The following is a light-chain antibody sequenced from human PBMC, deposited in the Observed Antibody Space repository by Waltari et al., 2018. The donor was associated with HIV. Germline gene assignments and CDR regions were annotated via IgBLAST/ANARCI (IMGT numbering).Light chain of an antibody. CDR3: SSFTSGNTPVL. CDR1: SSTIGSNY. V-gene: IGLV1-47*01. CDR2: RNN. Sequence: QSVLTQSPSASGTPGQRVTISCSGSSSTIGSNYVYWYQQLPGTAPKLLLYRNNQRPSVVPDRFSGSKSGTSSSLAISGLRSEDEADYYCSSFTSGNTPVLFAGGTKLTVL. J-gene: IGLJ2*01.